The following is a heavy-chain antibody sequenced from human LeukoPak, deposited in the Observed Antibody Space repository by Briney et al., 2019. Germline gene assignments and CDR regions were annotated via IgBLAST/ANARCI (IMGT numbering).Heavy chain of an antibody. J-gene: IGHJ4*02. V-gene: IGHV4-30-4*07. Sequence: SETLSLTCVVSGDSISSDGHSWSWIRQPPGKGLEWLGYIYHSGAAYHNPSLKTRLALSVDTSNNQFSRRLRSVTAADTAVYYCVRGVGGEYFYFDRWGQGALVAVSA. CDR3: VRGVGGEYFYFDR. CDR2: IYHSGAA. CDR1: GDSISSDGHS. D-gene: IGHD1-26*01.